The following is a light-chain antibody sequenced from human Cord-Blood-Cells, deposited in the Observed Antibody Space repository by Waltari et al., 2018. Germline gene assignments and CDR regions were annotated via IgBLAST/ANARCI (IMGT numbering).Light chain of an antibody. CDR2: GNS. V-gene: IGLV1-40*01. Sequence: SVLTQPTSVSGAPRQRLTISCTGSISNIGAGYDVHWYQQPPGTAPKLLIYGNSNRPSGVPDRFSGSKSCTSASLAITGLQAEDEADYYCQSYDSSLSGSVFGGGTKLTIL. J-gene: IGLJ2*01. CDR3: QSYDSSLSGSV. CDR1: ISNIGAGYD.